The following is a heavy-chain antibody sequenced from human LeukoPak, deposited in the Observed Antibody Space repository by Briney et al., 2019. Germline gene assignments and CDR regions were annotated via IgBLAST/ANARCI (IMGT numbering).Heavy chain of an antibody. J-gene: IGHJ4*02. CDR3: ARLSTPNVYYFDY. V-gene: IGHV1-2*02. CDR1: GYTFTGYY. D-gene: IGHD3-16*02. Sequence: ASVKVSCKASGYTFTGYYMHWVRQAPGQGLEWMGWINPNSGVTYYAQKFQGRVSMTRDTSISTAYMEVSRLRSDDSALYYCARLSTPNVYYFDYWGQGTRVTVSS. CDR2: INPNSGVT.